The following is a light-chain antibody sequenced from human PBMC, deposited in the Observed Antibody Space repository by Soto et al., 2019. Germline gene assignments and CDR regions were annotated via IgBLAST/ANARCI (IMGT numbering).Light chain of an antibody. CDR3: MQGTHWPLT. CDR1: QSIVYSDGNTY. V-gene: IGKV2-30*01. CDR2: KVY. Sequence: DVVMTQSPLSLPVTLGQPAAISCRSSQSIVYSDGNTYLNWFQQRPGQSPRRLIYKVYDRDSGVPDRFSGSGSGTDFTLNISMVEAEDVGIYYCMQGTHWPLTFGGGTKVEIK. J-gene: IGKJ4*01.